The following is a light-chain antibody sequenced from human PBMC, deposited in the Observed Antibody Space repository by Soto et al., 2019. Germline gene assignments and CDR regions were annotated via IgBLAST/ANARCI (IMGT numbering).Light chain of an antibody. CDR1: SSNIGAGYD. Sequence: QSVLTQPPSVSGAPGQRVTISCTGSSSNIGAGYDVHWYPQLPGTAPKRLIYGNSNRPSGVPDRFSVSKSGTSASLAITGLQAEDEADYYCQSYDSSLSGYVFGTWTKLTVL. J-gene: IGLJ1*01. V-gene: IGLV1-40*01. CDR2: GNS. CDR3: QSYDSSLSGYV.